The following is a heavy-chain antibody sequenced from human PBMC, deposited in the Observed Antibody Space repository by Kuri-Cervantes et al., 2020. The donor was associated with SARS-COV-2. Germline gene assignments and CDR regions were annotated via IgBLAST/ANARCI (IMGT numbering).Heavy chain of an antibody. Sequence: SETLSLTCTVSGGSISSYYWSWIRQPPGKGLEWIGYIYYSGSTNYNPSLKSRVTISVDTSKNQFSLKLSSVTAADTAVYYCASTTWGYSSGWYNFDYWGQGTTVTVSS. CDR1: GGSISSYY. V-gene: IGHV4-59*08. J-gene: IGHJ4*02. CDR3: ASTTWGYSSGWYNFDY. CDR2: IYYSGST. D-gene: IGHD6-19*01.